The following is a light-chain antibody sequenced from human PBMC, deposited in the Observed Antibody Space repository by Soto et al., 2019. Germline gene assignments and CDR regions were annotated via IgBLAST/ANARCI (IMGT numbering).Light chain of an antibody. CDR1: QSVSSY. Sequence: EIVLTQSPATLSLSPGERATLSYRASQSVSSYLATYQQKPGQAPRLLIYDASDRATGIPARFSGSGSGTDFTLTISSLEPEDFAVYYCQQRSNWPPFTFGPGTKVDIK. CDR2: DAS. CDR3: QQRSNWPPFT. J-gene: IGKJ3*01. V-gene: IGKV3-11*01.